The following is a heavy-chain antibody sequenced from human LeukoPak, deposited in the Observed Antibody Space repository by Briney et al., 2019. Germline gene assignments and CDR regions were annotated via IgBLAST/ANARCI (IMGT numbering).Heavy chain of an antibody. J-gene: IGHJ4*02. CDR2: ISSNGGST. Sequence: GGSLRLSCAASGFTFSIYAMHWVRQAPGKGLEYVSAISSNGGSTYYANSVKGRFTISRDNSKNTLYLQMGSLRAEDMAVYYCARARTYPLYYFDYRGQGTLVTVSS. CDR3: ARARTYPLYYFDY. D-gene: IGHD2-21*01. CDR1: GFTFSIYA. V-gene: IGHV3-64*01.